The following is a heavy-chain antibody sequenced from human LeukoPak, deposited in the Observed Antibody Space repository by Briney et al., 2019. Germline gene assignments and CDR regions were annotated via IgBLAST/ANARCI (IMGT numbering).Heavy chain of an antibody. CDR3: ARAGSVTTWPHAFDI. Sequence: KPGGSLRLSCAASGFTFSSYSMNWVRQAPGKGLEWVSSISSSSSYIYYADSVKGRFTISRDNAKNSLYLQMNSLRAEDTAVYYCARAGSVTTWPHAFDIWGQGTMVTVSS. CDR2: ISSSSSYI. V-gene: IGHV3-21*04. D-gene: IGHD4-17*01. J-gene: IGHJ3*02. CDR1: GFTFSSYS.